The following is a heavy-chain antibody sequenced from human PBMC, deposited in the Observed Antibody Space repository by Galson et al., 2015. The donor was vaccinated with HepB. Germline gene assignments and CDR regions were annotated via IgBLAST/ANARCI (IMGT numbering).Heavy chain of an antibody. V-gene: IGHV3-23*01. Sequence: SLRLSCAASKLTFSSYAMSWVRQAPGKGLDWVSGISGGGGSTYYADSVKGRFTISRDNSRSTLYLQMNSLRADDTAVYYCARGGGSYPPYFDSWGQGTLVTVSS. CDR1: KLTFSSYA. CDR2: ISGGGGST. CDR3: ARGGGSYPPYFDS. J-gene: IGHJ4*02. D-gene: IGHD1-26*01.